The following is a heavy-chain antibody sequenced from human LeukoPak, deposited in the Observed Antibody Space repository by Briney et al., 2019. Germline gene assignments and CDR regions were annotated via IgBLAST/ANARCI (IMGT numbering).Heavy chain of an antibody. D-gene: IGHD6-19*01. J-gene: IGHJ6*02. Sequence: ASVKVSCKASGYTFTSYYMHWVRQAPGQGLEWMGIINPSGGSTSYAQKFQGRVTMTRDTSTSTVYMELSSLRSEDTAVYYCARDRVGSGWLLHYYYYGMDVWGQGTTVIVSS. CDR1: GYTFTSYY. CDR3: ARDRVGSGWLLHYYYYGMDV. CDR2: INPSGGST. V-gene: IGHV1-46*01.